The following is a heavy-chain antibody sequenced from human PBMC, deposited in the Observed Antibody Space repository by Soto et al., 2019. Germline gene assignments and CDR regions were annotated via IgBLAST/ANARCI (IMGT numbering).Heavy chain of an antibody. D-gene: IGHD6-19*01. J-gene: IGHJ4*02. CDR1: GFTFSNYA. V-gene: IGHV3-23*01. CDR2: ISASGRDT. CDR3: AKGKTSGWYYFDY. Sequence: LRLSCVASGFTFSNYAMSWVRQAPGKGLEWVSGISASGRDTYYADSVKDRFTISRDSFKNTLYLQMNSLRAEDTGTYYCAKGKTSGWYYFDYWGQGALVTVSS.